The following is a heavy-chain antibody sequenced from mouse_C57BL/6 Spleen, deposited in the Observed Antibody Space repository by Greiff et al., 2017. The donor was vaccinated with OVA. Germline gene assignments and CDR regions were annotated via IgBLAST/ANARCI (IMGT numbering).Heavy chain of an antibody. D-gene: IGHD1-1*01. CDR3: ARFTTVVATEDWYFDV. V-gene: IGHV5-17*01. CDR2: ISSGSSTI. CDR1: GFTFSDYG. Sequence: VQLQQSGGGLVKPGGSLKLSCAASGFTFSDYGMHWVRQAPEKGLEWVAYISSGSSTIYYADTVKGRFTISRDNAKNTLFLQMTSLRSEDTAMYYCARFTTVVATEDWYFDVWGTGTTVTVSS. J-gene: IGHJ1*03.